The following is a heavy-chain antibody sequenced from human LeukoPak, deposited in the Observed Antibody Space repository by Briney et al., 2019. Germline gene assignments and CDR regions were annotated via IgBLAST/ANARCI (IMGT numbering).Heavy chain of an antibody. CDR2: ICDDGSNK. Sequence: PGGSLRLSCAASGFTFTSYGMHWVRQAPGKGLEWVSAICDDGSNKYYADSVKGRFTISRDTSKNTLYLQMNSLRAEDTAVYYCARGWGHCSNTGRCDYWGQGTLVTVSS. V-gene: IGHV3-33*01. CDR1: GFTFTSYG. J-gene: IGHJ4*02. CDR3: ARGWGHCSNTGRCDY. D-gene: IGHD2-2*01.